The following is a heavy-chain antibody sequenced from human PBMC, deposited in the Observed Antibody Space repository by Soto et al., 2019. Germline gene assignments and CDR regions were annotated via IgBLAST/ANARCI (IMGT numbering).Heavy chain of an antibody. CDR3: AKDKGRRYDFWSGYLFDP. D-gene: IGHD3-3*01. Sequence: EVQLLESGGGLVQPGGSLRLSCAASGFTFSSYAMSWVRQAPGKGLEWVSAISGSGGSTYYADSVKGRFTISRDNSKNTLYLQMNSRRAEDTAVYYCAKDKGRRYDFWSGYLFDPWGQGTLVTVSS. CDR1: GFTFSSYA. J-gene: IGHJ5*02. CDR2: ISGSGGST. V-gene: IGHV3-23*01.